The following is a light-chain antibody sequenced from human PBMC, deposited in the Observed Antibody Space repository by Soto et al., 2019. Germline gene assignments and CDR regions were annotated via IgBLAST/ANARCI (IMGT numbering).Light chain of an antibody. CDR3: QQYNNWPYT. V-gene: IGKV3-15*01. CDR2: GAS. CDR1: QSVSSN. J-gene: IGKJ2*01. Sequence: EIVMTQSPATLSVSPGERATLSCRASQSVSSNLAWYQQKPGQAPRLLIYGASTRATGIPARFSGSTSGTEFTLSLSSLQSEDFAVYYCQQYNNWPYTFGQGTKLEIK.